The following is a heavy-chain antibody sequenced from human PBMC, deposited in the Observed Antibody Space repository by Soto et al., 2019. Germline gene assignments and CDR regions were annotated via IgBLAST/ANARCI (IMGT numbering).Heavy chain of an antibody. CDR2: INHSGST. V-gene: IGHV4-34*01. Sequence: TLSLTCAVYGGSFSGYYWRWIRKPPGKGLEWIGEINHSGSTNYNPSLKSRVTISVDTSKNQFSLKLSSVTAADTAVYYCAGVVPAAINYLDYWGQGTLVTVSS. D-gene: IGHD2-2*01. CDR3: AGVVPAAINYLDY. J-gene: IGHJ4*02. CDR1: GGSFSGYY.